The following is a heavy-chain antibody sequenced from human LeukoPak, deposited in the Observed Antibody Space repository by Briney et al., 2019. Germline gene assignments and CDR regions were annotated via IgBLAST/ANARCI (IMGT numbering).Heavy chain of an antibody. J-gene: IGHJ4*02. CDR2: IFNSGST. CDR1: GGSISSSNYY. V-gene: IGHV4-39*07. Sequence: SETLSLTCTVSGGSISSSNYYWGWIRQPPGKGLEWIGYIFNSGSTYYNPSLKSRVTMSVDTSKNQFSLKLSSVTAADTAVYYCARETPYYSIQDYWGQGTLVTVSS. D-gene: IGHD3-10*01. CDR3: ARETPYYSIQDY.